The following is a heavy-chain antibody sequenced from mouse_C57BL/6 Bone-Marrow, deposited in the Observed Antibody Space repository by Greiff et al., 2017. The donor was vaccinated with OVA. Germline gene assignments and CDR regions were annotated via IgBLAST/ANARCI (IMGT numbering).Heavy chain of an antibody. D-gene: IGHD2-4*01. CDR1: GYTFTSYG. V-gene: IGHV1-81*01. Sequence: VQLQESGAELARPGASVKLSCKASGYTFTSYGISWVKQRTGQGLEWIGEIYPRSGNTYYNEKFKGKATLTADKSSSTAYMELRSLTSEDSAVYFCARERGIYYDYDVAYWGQGTLVTVSA. CDR3: ARERGIYYDYDVAY. CDR2: IYPRSGNT. J-gene: IGHJ3*01.